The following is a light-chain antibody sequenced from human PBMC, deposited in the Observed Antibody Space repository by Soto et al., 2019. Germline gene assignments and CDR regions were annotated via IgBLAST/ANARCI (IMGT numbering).Light chain of an antibody. CDR2: RNN. V-gene: IGLV1-47*01. J-gene: IGLJ2*01. Sequence: QSVLTQPPSASGTPGQRVTISCSGSSSNIGSNFVYWYQQLPGTAPKLLIYRNNQRPSGVPDRFSGSKSGTSASLPISGLRSEDEADYYCAAWDDSLSVVFGGGTKLTVL. CDR1: SSNIGSNF. CDR3: AAWDDSLSVV.